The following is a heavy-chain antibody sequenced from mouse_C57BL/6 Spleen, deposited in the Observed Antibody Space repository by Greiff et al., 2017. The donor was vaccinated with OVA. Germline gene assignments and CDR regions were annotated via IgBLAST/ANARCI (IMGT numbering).Heavy chain of an antibody. CDR2: ISYDGSN. V-gene: IGHV3-6*01. J-gene: IGHJ2*01. Sequence: EVKLMESGPGLVKPSQSLSLTCSVTGYSITSGYYWNWIRKFPGNKLEWMGYISYDGSNNYNPSLKNRISITRDTSKNQFFLKLNSVTTEDTATYYCARDRDYWGQGTTLTVSS. CDR1: GYSITSGYY. CDR3: ARDRDY.